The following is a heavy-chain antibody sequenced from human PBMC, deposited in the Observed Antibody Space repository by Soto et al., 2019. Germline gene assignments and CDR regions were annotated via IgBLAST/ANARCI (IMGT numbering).Heavy chain of an antibody. CDR2: INHSGST. Sequence: PSETLSLTCAVYGGSFSGYSWTWIRQPPGTGLEWIGEINHSGSTNYNPSLKSRVTISIDTSKNQFSLNLRFVSAADTAVYYCARQRGNAVAGTDLWGQGTLVSVSS. CDR3: ARQRGNAVAGTDL. J-gene: IGHJ4*02. V-gene: IGHV4-34*01. D-gene: IGHD6-19*01. CDR1: GGSFSGYS.